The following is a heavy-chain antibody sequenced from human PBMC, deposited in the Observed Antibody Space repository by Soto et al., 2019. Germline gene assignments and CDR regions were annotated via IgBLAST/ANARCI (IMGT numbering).Heavy chain of an antibody. CDR3: ARAPASGYYDY. Sequence: GGSLRLSCAASGFTFSSYNMHWVRQAPGKGLEYVSAISSNGGSTYYADSVKGRFTISRDNSKNTLYLQMGSLRTEDMVVYYCARAPASGYYDYWGQGTLVTVSS. V-gene: IGHV3-64*02. CDR2: ISSNGGST. J-gene: IGHJ4*02. CDR1: GFTFSSYN. D-gene: IGHD3-22*01.